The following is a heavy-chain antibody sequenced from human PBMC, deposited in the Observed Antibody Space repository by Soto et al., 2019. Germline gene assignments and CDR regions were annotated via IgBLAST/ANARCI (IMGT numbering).Heavy chain of an antibody. CDR1: GLTFSTYT. CDR3: AKDMRPDGVWDFDY. J-gene: IGHJ4*02. V-gene: IGHV3-23*01. D-gene: IGHD4-17*01. Sequence: VQLLESGGGLAQPGGSLRLSCAASGLTFSTYTRAWVRQAPGRGPEWVAGVSQDGTAHYADSVKGRFTISRDNSRDTVYLQMITLRGEDTAVYYCAKDMRPDGVWDFDYWGQGTLVTVSS. CDR2: VSQDGTA.